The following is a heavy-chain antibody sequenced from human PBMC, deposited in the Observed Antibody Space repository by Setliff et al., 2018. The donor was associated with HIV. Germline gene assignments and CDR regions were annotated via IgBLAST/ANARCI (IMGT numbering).Heavy chain of an antibody. J-gene: IGHJ4*02. V-gene: IGHV4-34*01. CDR3: ASFFVTTVTNQDY. Sequence: LSLTCTVYGGSFSNYYTNWIRQPPGKGLEWIGELSPSGTTRSNPSLQSRVTISLDTSNNQFSLKLTSVTAADPAMYYCASFFVTTVTNQDYWGQGTPVTVSS. D-gene: IGHD4-17*01. CDR1: GGSFSNYY. CDR2: LSPSGTT.